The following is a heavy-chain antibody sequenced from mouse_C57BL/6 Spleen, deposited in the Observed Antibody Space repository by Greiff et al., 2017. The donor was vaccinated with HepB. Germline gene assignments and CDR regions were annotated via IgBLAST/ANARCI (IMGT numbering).Heavy chain of an antibody. D-gene: IGHD1-1*01. CDR2: ISYDGSN. CDR1: GYSITSGYY. J-gene: IGHJ1*03. Sequence: EVQLQQSGPGLVKPSQSLSLTCSVTGYSITSGYYWNWIRQFPGNKLEWMGYISYDGSNNYNPSLKNRISITRDTSKNQFFLKLNSVTTEDTATYYCARERYYGREYFDVWGTGTTVTVSS. CDR3: ARERYYGREYFDV. V-gene: IGHV3-6*01.